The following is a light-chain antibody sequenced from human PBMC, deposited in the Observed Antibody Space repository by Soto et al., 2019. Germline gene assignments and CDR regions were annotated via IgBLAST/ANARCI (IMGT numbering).Light chain of an antibody. CDR1: QIISTY. J-gene: IGKJ1*01. Sequence: DIQMTQSPSSLSASVGDRVTITCRASQIISTYLNWYQQRAGLAPRLLIYAASSLQSGVPPRFSGSGSGTDFTLTIISLQPEDFATYFCQQTYSAPPTFGQGTKVEIK. V-gene: IGKV1-39*01. CDR3: QQTYSAPPT. CDR2: AAS.